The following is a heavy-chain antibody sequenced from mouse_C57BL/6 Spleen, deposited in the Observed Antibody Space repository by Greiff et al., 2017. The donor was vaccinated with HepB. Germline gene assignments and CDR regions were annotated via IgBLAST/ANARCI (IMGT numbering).Heavy chain of an antibody. D-gene: IGHD1-1*02. CDR2: IYPRSGNT. Sequence: VQLQQSGAELARPGASVKLSCKASGYTFTSYGISWVKQRTGQGLEGIGEIYPRSGNTYYNEKLKGKATLTADKSSSTAYMELRSLTSEDSAVYFCARSGGYDAMDYWGQGTSVTVSS. V-gene: IGHV1-81*01. CDR3: ARSGGYDAMDY. J-gene: IGHJ4*01. CDR1: GYTFTSYG.